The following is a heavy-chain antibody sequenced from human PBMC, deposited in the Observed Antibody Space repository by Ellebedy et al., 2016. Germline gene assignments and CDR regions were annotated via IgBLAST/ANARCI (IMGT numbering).Heavy chain of an antibody. D-gene: IGHD2-2*01. CDR1: GFTFSSYG. CDR2: IWYDGSNK. V-gene: IGHV3-33*01. CDR3: ASTHCSSTSCHPFDY. Sequence: EGSLRLSCAASGFTFSSYGMHWVRQAPGKGLEWVAVIWYDGSNKYYADSVKGRFTISRDNSKNTLYLQMNSLRAEDTAVYYCASTHCSSTSCHPFDYWGQGTLVTVSS. J-gene: IGHJ4*02.